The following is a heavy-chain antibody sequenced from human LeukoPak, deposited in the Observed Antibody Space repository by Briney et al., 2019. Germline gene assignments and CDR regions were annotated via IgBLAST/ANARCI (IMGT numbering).Heavy chain of an antibody. CDR2: IKSKTDGGTT. CDR3: TTPDYDILTGYIY. D-gene: IGHD3-9*01. V-gene: IGHV3-15*01. Sequence: GGSLRLSCAASGFTFSNAWMSWVRQAPGKGLEWVGRIKSKTDGGTTDYAAPVKGRFTISRDDSKNTLYLQMNSLKTEDTAVYYCTTPDYDILTGYIYWGQGTLVTVSS. J-gene: IGHJ4*02. CDR1: GFTFSNAW.